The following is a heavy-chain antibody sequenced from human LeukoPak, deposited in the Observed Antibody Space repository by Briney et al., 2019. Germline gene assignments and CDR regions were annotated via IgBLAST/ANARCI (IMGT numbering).Heavy chain of an antibody. V-gene: IGHV4-34*01. CDR1: GGSFSGYY. CDR2: INHSGST. D-gene: IGHD1-26*01. Sequence: SETLSLTCAVYGGSFSGYYWSWIRQPPGKGLEWIGEINHSGSTNYNPSLKSRVTISVDTSKNQFSLKLSSVTAADTAVYHCARSTVRDGRSGSYRTYYFDYWGQGTLVTVSS. CDR3: ARSTVRDGRSGSYRTYYFDY. J-gene: IGHJ4*02.